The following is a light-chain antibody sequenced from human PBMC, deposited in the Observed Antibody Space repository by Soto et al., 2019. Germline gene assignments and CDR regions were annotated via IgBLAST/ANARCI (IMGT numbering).Light chain of an antibody. CDR2: GAS. CDR1: QSVSSY. V-gene: IGKV3-20*01. J-gene: IGKJ1*01. Sequence: EIVLTQSPGTLSLSPGERATLSCRASQSVSSYLAWYQQKTGQAPRLLIYGASSRATGIPDRFSGSGSGTDFTLNISTLEPEEFEVYYCQQYGSSSMTFGQGTKVEIK. CDR3: QQYGSSSMT.